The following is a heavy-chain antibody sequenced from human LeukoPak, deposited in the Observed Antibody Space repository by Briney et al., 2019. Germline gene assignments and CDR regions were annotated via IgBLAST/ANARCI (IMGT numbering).Heavy chain of an antibody. J-gene: IGHJ4*02. V-gene: IGHV4-59*08. CDR2: MFSSGNT. CDR1: GGSMNGYY. D-gene: IGHD2-2*01. CDR3: ARVKDIVVVPAARPFDY. Sequence: PSETLSLTCTVSGGSMNGYYWGWIRQPPGKGLEWIGYMFSSGNTDYNPSLKSRVAISVDTSNNQFSLTLTSVTAADTAVYYCARVKDIVVVPAARPFDYWGQGTLVTVSS.